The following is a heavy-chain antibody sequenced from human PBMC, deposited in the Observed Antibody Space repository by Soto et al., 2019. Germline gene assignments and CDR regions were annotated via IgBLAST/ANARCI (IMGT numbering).Heavy chain of an antibody. CDR1: GGSISSGGYF. D-gene: IGHD2-2*01. CDR3: ARYLNTAGWFDP. J-gene: IGHJ5*02. Sequence: QVQMQESGPGLVKPSQTLSLTCSVSGGSISSGGYFWSWIRQHPGKGLEWIGYINYSGTTYYNASLKCRVTISVDTSKNQLSLKLSAVTAADTAMYYCARYLNTAGWFDPWGQGTLVTVSS. CDR2: INYSGTT. V-gene: IGHV4-31*03.